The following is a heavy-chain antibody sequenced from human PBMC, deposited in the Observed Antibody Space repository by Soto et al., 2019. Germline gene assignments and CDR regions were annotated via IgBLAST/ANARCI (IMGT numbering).Heavy chain of an antibody. CDR2: IFWNDEQ. CDR1: GFSLSTRSVG. Sequence: QITLKESGPTLVKPTQTLTLTCTFSGFSLSTRSVGVGWIRQPPGKALEWLALIFWNDEQRYSPALKDRLTISNDTSKTQLVLTTTSMDPRATATYYGAYRRVYDLLARYQAVDAFDVWGRGTMVTVSS. J-gene: IGHJ3*01. V-gene: IGHV2-5*01. D-gene: IGHD3-9*01. CDR3: AYRRVYDLLARYQAVDAFDV.